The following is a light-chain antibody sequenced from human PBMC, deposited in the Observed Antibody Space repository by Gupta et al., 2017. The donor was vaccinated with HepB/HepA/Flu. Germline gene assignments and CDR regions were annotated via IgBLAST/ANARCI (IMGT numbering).Light chain of an antibody. CDR2: AAS. CDR1: QSISSY. V-gene: IGKV1-39*01. CDR3: QQRYSTPFT. Sequence: SLSASVGDRVTITCRASQSISSYLNWYQQKPGKAPKLLIYAASSLQSGVPSRFSGSGSGTDFTLTISSLQPEDFATYYCQQRYSTPFTFGHGTNVDIK. J-gene: IGKJ3*01.